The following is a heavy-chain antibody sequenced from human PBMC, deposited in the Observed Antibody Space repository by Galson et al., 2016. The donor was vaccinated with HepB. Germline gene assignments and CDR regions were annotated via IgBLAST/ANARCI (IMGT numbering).Heavy chain of an antibody. J-gene: IGHJ4*02. D-gene: IGHD3-16*01. CDR3: ARWITGFDS. CDR2: VSNSDSI. CDR1: GFTFSDHY. V-gene: IGHV3-11*04. Sequence: SLRLSCAASGFTFSDHYMTWTRQAPGKGLEWLSYVSNSDSIYYADSVKGRFTASRDNAKDSLYLQMNSLTTEDTGVYYCARWITGFDSWGQGTLVTVSS.